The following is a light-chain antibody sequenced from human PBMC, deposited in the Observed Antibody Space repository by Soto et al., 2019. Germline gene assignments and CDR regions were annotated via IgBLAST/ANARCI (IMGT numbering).Light chain of an antibody. Sequence: DIQMTQSPSPLSASVGDRVTITCRASQSISSWLARYQQKPGKAPKLLIYDASSLESGVPSRFSGSGSGTEFTLTISSLQPDDFATYYCQQYNSYPGTFGQGTKVEIK. CDR2: DAS. J-gene: IGKJ1*01. CDR1: QSISSW. CDR3: QQYNSYPGT. V-gene: IGKV1-5*01.